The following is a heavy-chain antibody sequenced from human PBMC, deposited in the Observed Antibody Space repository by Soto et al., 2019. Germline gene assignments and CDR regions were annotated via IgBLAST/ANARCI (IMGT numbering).Heavy chain of an antibody. D-gene: IGHD2-2*01. CDR3: ADLSRYGTSANCD. CDR2: IGTSAST. CDR1: GFTFSSYS. J-gene: IGHJ4*02. V-gene: IGHV3-23*02. Sequence: DVRLLESGGGLVQPGGSLRLSCAASGFTFSSYSMSWVRQAPGKGLEWVSTIGTSASTYYGDSVRGRFTISRDTSRNTLYLQMNSPRAEDTAVYYCADLSRYGTSANCDWCQGTVVTGSS.